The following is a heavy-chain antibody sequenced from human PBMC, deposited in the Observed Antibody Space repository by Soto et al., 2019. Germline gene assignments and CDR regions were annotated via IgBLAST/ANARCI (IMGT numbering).Heavy chain of an antibody. CDR3: AKATGYSTSIAARRGDWFDP. J-gene: IGHJ5*02. CDR2: ISGSGGST. V-gene: IGHV3-23*01. Sequence: GGSLRLSCAASGFTFSSYAMSWVRQAPGKGLEWVSAISGSGGSTYYADSVKGRFTISRDNSKNTLYLQMNRLRAEDTAVYYCAKATGYSTSIAARRGDWFDPWGQGTLVTVSS. CDR1: GFTFSSYA. D-gene: IGHD6-6*01.